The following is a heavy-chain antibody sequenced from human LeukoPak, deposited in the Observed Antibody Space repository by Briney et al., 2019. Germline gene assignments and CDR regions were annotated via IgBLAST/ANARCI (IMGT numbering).Heavy chain of an antibody. CDR2: INDRGIAT. J-gene: IGHJ4*02. D-gene: IGHD6-13*01. CDR1: GFTFSNYA. CDR3: AKDRRLDSSSWPTYFDY. Sequence: GGSLRLSCAASGFTFSNYAMSWVRQAPGKGLEWVSTINDRGIATYYADSVKGRFTISRDNSKNTLYLQMNSLRAEDTAVYYCAKDRRLDSSSWPTYFDYWGQGTLVTVSS. V-gene: IGHV3-23*01.